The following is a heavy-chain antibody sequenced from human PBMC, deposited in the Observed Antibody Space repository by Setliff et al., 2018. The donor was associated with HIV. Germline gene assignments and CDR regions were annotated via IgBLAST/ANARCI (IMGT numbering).Heavy chain of an antibody. V-gene: IGHV1-8*02. CDR2: MNPDSRNT. CDR1: GYTLSNYD. D-gene: IGHD3-22*01. J-gene: IGHJ6*03. Sequence: GASVKVSCKPSGYTLSNYDINWVRQAAGQGLEWMGWMNPDSRNTGYAQRFEGRVTLTWDTSISTAYLELNHLKSDDTAVYYCARARTDYYDRRRRSHYYIDVWARGATVTVSS. CDR3: ARARTDYYDRRRRSHYYIDV.